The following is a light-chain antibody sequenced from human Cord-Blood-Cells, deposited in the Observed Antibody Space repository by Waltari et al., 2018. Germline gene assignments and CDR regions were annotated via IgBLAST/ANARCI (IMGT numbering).Light chain of an antibody. CDR1: SSDVGGYNY. CDR2: DVS. J-gene: IGLJ2*01. Sequence: QSALTQPASVSGSPAQSITISCTGTSSDVGGYNYVSWYQQHPGKAPKLMIYDVSKRPSGVSNRVSGSKSGNAASLTISGLQAEDEADYYCSSYTSSSTLVFGGGTKLTVL. V-gene: IGLV2-14*01. CDR3: SSYTSSSTLV.